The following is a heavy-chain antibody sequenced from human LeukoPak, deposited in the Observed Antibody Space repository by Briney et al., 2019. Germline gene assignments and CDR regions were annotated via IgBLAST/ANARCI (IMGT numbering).Heavy chain of an antibody. J-gene: IGHJ4*02. D-gene: IGHD3-9*01. CDR3: AKDLQLRYFDSAAARNYAPDY. CDR2: ISGSNNNT. V-gene: IGHV3-23*01. CDR1: GFTFSSYA. Sequence: PGGSLRLSCTASGFTFSSYAMTWVRQAPGKGLEWVSAISGSNNNTYYAASVKGRFTISRDNSKNTLYLQMNSLRAEDTAVYYCAKDLQLRYFDSAAARNYAPDYWGQGTLVTVSS.